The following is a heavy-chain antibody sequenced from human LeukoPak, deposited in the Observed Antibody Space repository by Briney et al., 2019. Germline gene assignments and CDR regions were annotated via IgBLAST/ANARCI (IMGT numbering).Heavy chain of an antibody. V-gene: IGHV3-30*04. CDR2: ISYDGGNK. Sequence: GGSLRLSCAASGITFSSYAMHWVRQAPGKGLEWVAVISYDGGNKYYADSMKGRFTISRDNSKNTLYLQMNSLRAEDTAVYYCARVMGRYCSSTSCYVDYWGQGTLVTVSP. D-gene: IGHD2-2*01. CDR3: ARVMGRYCSSTSCYVDY. CDR1: GITFSSYA. J-gene: IGHJ4*02.